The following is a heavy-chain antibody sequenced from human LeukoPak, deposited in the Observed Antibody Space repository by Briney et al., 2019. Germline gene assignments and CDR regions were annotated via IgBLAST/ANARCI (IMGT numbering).Heavy chain of an antibody. CDR2: ISYDGSNK. D-gene: IGHD6-19*01. CDR3: AKGPIPYSSGLYYFDY. Sequence: GGSLRLSCAASGFTFSSYGMHWVRQAPGKGLEWVAVISYDGSNKYYADSVKGRFTISRDNSKNTLYLQMNSLRAEDTAVYYCAKGPIPYSSGLYYFDYWGQGTLVTVSS. J-gene: IGHJ4*02. CDR1: GFTFSSYG. V-gene: IGHV3-30*18.